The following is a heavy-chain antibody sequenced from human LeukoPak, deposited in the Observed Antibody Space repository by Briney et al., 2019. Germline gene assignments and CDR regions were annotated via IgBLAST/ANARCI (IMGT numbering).Heavy chain of an antibody. D-gene: IGHD1-1*01. V-gene: IGHV5-51*01. CDR3: AREQLERHTSLYGMDV. Sequence: GESLKLSGSGTGYSFTIYSIGWVRPLPGERLEWMEVIYPGDSDTRYSPSFQGQVTISADKSISTAYLQWSSLKASDTAMYYCAREQLERHTSLYGMDVWGQGTTVTVSS. CDR2: IYPGDSDT. J-gene: IGHJ6*02. CDR1: GYSFTIYS.